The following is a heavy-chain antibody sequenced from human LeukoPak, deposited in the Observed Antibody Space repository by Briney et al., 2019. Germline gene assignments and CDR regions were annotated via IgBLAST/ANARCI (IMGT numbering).Heavy chain of an antibody. CDR1: GGSISSYY. V-gene: IGHV4-4*07. J-gene: IGHJ4*02. Sequence: SETLSLTCTVSGGSISSYYWSWVRQPAGKGLEWIGRIYASGNTNYNPFLKGRVTMTVDTSKNQFSLNLSSVTAADTAVYYCARGRGSSWYYFDSWGQGTLVTVSS. CDR3: ARGRGSSWYYFDS. D-gene: IGHD6-13*01. CDR2: IYASGNT.